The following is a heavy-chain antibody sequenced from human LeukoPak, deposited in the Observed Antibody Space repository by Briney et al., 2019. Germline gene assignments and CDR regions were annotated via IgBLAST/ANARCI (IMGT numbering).Heavy chain of an antibody. V-gene: IGHV3-74*01. CDR3: ARALGGNSFDP. CDR2: INVDGRDI. D-gene: IGHD3-10*01. J-gene: IGHJ5*02. CDR1: GFTFSSYW. Sequence: GGSLRLSCAASGFTFSSYWMHWVRQAPGKGLVWVSRINVDGRDITYADSVKGRFTIPRDNAKNTLYLQMRSLRAEDTALYYCARALGGNSFDPWGQGTLVTISS.